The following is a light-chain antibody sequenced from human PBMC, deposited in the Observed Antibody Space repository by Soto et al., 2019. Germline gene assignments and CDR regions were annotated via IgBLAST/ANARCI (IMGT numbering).Light chain of an antibody. CDR3: SSYTSTNTPYV. Sequence: QSALTQPASVSGSPGQSITISCAGTMRDVGAYNLVSWYQQHPGRAPQLIIYEVRNRPSGISFRFSGSKSGNTASLTISGLQADDEAYYYCSSYTSTNTPYVFGTGTKLTVL. CDR2: EVR. J-gene: IGLJ1*01. CDR1: MRDVGAYNL. V-gene: IGLV2-14*01.